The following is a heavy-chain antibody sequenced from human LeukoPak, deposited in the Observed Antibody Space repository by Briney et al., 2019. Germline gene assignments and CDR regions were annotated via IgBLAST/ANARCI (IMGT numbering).Heavy chain of an antibody. J-gene: IGHJ4*02. CDR1: RFTFSSYA. CDR2: ISGSGGST. CDR3: ATDLLWSGDY. D-gene: IGHD3-16*01. Sequence: GGSLRLSCAASRFTFSSYAMRWLRQAPGQGLEWVSAISGSGGSTYYADSVKGRFTISRDNSKNTLYLQMNSLRAEDTAVYYCATDLLWSGDYWGQGTLVTVSS. V-gene: IGHV3-23*01.